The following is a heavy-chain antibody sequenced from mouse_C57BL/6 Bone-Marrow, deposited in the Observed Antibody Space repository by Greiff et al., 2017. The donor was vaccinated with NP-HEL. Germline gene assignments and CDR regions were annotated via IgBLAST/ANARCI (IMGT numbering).Heavy chain of an antibody. D-gene: IGHD2-3*01. Sequence: QVQLQQPGAELVKPGASVKLSCKASGYTFTSYWMHWVKQRPGQGLEWIGMIHPNSGSTNYNEKFKSKATLTVDKSSSTAYMQLSSLTSEDSAVYYCARPPPDGPYWYFDVWGTGTTVTVST. CDR3: ARPPPDGPYWYFDV. J-gene: IGHJ1*03. CDR2: IHPNSGST. CDR1: GYTFTSYW. V-gene: IGHV1-64*01.